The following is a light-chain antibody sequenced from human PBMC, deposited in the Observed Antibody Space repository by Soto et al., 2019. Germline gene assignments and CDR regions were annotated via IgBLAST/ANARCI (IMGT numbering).Light chain of an antibody. CDR2: DAS. CDR1: QDINNY. V-gene: IGKV1-33*01. J-gene: IGKJ5*01. CDR3: QQYDNLRPIT. Sequence: DIPMTQSPSSLSASVGDRVTITCQASQDINNYLNWYQQRPGKAPKLLIYDASSLETGVPSRFRGSGSGTDFTFTISSLQPEDIATYYCQQYDNLRPITFGQGTRLEIK.